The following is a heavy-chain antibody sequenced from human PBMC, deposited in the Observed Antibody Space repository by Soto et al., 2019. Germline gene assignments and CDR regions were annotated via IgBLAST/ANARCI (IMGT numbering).Heavy chain of an antibody. CDR1: GASINSYY. J-gene: IGHJ5*02. Sequence: QVQLQESGPGLVKPSETLSLTCTVSGASINSYYWNWVRQSPGKGLEWIGHISYSGGTIFNPSLRSRVTISMDTSKNQVSLKLHSVTAADTAVYFCARRVAMTHTFEGNWLGPWGQGTLVTVSS. CDR3: ARRVAMTHTFEGNWLGP. CDR2: ISYSGGT. V-gene: IGHV4-59*08. D-gene: IGHD3-9*01.